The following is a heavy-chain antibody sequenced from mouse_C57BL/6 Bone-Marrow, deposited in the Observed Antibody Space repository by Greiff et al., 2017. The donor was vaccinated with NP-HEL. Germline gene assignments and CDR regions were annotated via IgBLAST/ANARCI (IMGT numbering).Heavy chain of an antibody. CDR2: INPNNGGT. D-gene: IGHD2-1*01. CDR1: GYTFTDYN. CDR3: ARGDYGNPWAMDY. V-gene: IGHV1-18*01. J-gene: IGHJ4*01. Sequence: EVKLVESGPELVKPGASVKIPCKASGYTFTDYNMDWVKQSHGKSLEWIGDINPNNGGTIYNQKFKGKATLTVDKSSSTAYMELRSLTSEDTAVYYCARGDYGNPWAMDYWGQGTSVTVSS.